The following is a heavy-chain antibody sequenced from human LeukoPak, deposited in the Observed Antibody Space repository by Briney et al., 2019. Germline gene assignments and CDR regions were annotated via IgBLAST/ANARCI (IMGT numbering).Heavy chain of an antibody. V-gene: IGHV3-21*01. J-gene: IGHJ5*02. D-gene: IGHD3-3*01. CDR1: GFTFSSYS. Sequence: GSLRLSCAASGFTFSSYSMNWVRQAPGKGLEWVSSISSSSSYIYYADSVKGRFTISRDNAKNSLYLQMNSLRAEDTAVYYCLKGTIFGVVISPTSWGQGTLVTVSS. CDR3: LKGTIFGVVISPTS. CDR2: ISSSSSYI.